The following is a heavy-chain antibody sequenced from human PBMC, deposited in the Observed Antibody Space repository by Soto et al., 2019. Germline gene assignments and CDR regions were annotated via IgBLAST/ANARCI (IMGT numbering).Heavy chain of an antibody. CDR1: GGSISSSSYY. CDR2: IYYSGST. D-gene: IGHD3-10*01. Sequence: SETLSLTCTVSGGSISSSSYYWGWIRQPPGKGLEWIGSIYYSGSTYYNPSLKSRVTISVDTSKNQFSLKLTSVTAADTAVYFCARYRLYYDSGSFPYYFDHWGQGTLVTVS. V-gene: IGHV4-39*01. J-gene: IGHJ4*02. CDR3: ARYRLYYDSGSFPYYFDH.